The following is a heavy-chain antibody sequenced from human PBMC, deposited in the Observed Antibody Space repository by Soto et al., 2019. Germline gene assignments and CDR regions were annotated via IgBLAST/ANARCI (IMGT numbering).Heavy chain of an antibody. J-gene: IGHJ4*02. CDR1: GYTFTGHY. Sequence: SVKVSCKASGYTFTGHYIHWVRQAPEQGPEWMGEIGPETGATRYAQKFQGRVTMTRDMSITKVYMELNNLSPDDTAVYYCGRGRSGQIVVFFWGQGTQVTVYS. D-gene: IGHD1-26*01. V-gene: IGHV1-2*02. CDR3: GRGRSGQIVVFF. CDR2: IGPETGAT.